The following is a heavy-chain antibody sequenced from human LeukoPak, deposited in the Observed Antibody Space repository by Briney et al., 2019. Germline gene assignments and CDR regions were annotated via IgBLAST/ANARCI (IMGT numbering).Heavy chain of an antibody. CDR2: IIPIFGTA. Sequence: SVKVSCKASGGTFSSYAISWVRQAPGQGLEWMGRIIPIFGTANYAQKFQGRVTITTDESTSTAYMELSSLRSDETAVYYCARDREGYGNYWGQGTLVTVSS. V-gene: IGHV1-69*05. CDR1: GGTFSSYA. D-gene: IGHD5-24*01. CDR3: ARDREGYGNY. J-gene: IGHJ4*02.